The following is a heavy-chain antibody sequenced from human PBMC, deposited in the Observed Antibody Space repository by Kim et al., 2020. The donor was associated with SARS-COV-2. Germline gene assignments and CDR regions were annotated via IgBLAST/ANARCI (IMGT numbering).Heavy chain of an antibody. J-gene: IGHJ6*02. V-gene: IGHV4-39*07. CDR1: GGSISSSSYY. D-gene: IGHD2-2*01. CDR2: IYYSGST. CDR3: ARDPAHLSLVPPYYYYGIYV. Sequence: SETLSLTCTVSGGSISSSSYYWGWIRQPPGKGLEWIGSIYYSGSTYYNPSLKSRVTISVDTSKNQFSLKLSSVTAADTAVYYCARDPAHLSLVPPYYYYGIYVWGQGTTVTVSS.